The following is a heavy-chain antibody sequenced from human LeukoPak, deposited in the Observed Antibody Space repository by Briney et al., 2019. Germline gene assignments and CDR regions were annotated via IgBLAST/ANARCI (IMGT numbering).Heavy chain of an antibody. J-gene: IGHJ3*02. CDR2: INSDGRIT. Sequence: GGSLRLSCVASGFTFSSYWMHWFRQVPGKGPVWVSRINSDGRITSYADSVKGRFTISRDNAKNTLYLQMNSLRAEDTAVYSCARVGVPQYAFDIWGQGTWVTVSS. CDR1: GFTFSSYW. CDR3: ARVGVPQYAFDI. V-gene: IGHV3-74*01. D-gene: IGHD2-2*01.